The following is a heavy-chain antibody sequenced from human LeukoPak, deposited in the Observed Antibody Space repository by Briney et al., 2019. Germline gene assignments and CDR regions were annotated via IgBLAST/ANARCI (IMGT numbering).Heavy chain of an antibody. CDR3: ARLQGNVDY. CDR1: GFSFTTYW. Sequence: KPGESLKISCKGSGFSFTTYWIAWVRQMPGKGLEWMGIIYPADSDTRYSPSFQGQVTISADKSIRTAYLQWNSLKASDTAMYHCARLQGNVDYWGQGTLVTVSS. J-gene: IGHJ4*02. CDR2: IYPADSDT. D-gene: IGHD4-23*01. V-gene: IGHV5-51*03.